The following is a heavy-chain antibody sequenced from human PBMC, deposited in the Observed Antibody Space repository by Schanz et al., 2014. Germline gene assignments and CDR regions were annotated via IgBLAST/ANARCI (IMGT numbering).Heavy chain of an antibody. D-gene: IGHD6-19*01. Sequence: VQLVEAGGGVVQPGRSLRLSCAASGFTFSSYWMHWVRQAPGKGLVWVSRIQSDGSITTYADSVKGRFAISRDNAKNTLYLQMNSLRAEDTAVYYCAKDLAVAGDYWGQGTLVTVSS. CDR2: IQSDGSIT. CDR1: GFTFSSYW. J-gene: IGHJ4*02. V-gene: IGHV3-74*01. CDR3: AKDLAVAGDY.